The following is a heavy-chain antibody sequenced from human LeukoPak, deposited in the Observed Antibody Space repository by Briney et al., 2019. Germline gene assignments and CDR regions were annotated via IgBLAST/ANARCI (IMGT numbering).Heavy chain of an antibody. Sequence: GGSLRLSCAASGFTFSNYAMYWVRQAPGKGLEWVSYIVGSSRNIYYADSVKGRFTISRDNAKNSLYLQMDSLRAEDTAVYHCATDSPETAAFDYWGQGTLVTVSS. V-gene: IGHV3-48*04. D-gene: IGHD1-1*01. CDR1: GFTFSNYA. CDR2: IVGSSRNI. J-gene: IGHJ4*02. CDR3: ATDSPETAAFDY.